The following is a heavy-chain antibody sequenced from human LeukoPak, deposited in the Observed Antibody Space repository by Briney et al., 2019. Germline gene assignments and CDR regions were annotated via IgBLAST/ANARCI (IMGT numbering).Heavy chain of an antibody. J-gene: IGHJ3*02. CDR1: GFSLRAYD. CDR3: AMRDRGYGLDI. CDR2: INGGGDIM. D-gene: IGHD3-10*01. Sequence: GGSLRLSCAASGFSLRAYDLIWVRQAPGKGLDWVSIINGGGDIMMYEDSVKGRVTISRDNYKNTFYLQMNSLRVEDTAVYYCAMRDRGYGLDIWGQGTMVTVSS. V-gene: IGHV3-23*01.